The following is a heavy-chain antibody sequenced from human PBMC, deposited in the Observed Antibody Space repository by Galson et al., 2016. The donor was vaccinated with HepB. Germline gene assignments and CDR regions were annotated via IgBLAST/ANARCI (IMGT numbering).Heavy chain of an antibody. CDR2: ITYRGGST. CDR3: GRDGVGQTGYDFCSGLRHFDY. V-gene: IGHV1-46*01. CDR1: GYSFTSYY. Sequence: SVKVSCKASGYSFTSYYIHWVRQAPGQGLEWMGIITYRGGSTNYAQKFQGRVTMTRDTSTSTVYMEMSSLKADDTAVYYCGRDGVGQTGYDFCSGLRHFDYWGHGTLVTVSS. D-gene: IGHD3-3*01. J-gene: IGHJ4*01.